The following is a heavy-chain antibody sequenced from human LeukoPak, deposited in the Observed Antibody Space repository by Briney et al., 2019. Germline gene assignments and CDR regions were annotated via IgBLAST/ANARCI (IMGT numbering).Heavy chain of an antibody. V-gene: IGHV3-23*01. D-gene: IGHD3-10*01. CDR2: ISGSGGST. CDR1: GFTFSSYA. CDR3: ATSITMVRGVPHGPYFDY. J-gene: IGHJ4*02. Sequence: GGSLRLSCAASGFTFSSYAMSWVRQAPGKGLEWVSAISGSGGSTYYADSVKGRFTISRDNSKNTLYLQMNSLRAEDTAVYYCATSITMVRGVPHGPYFDYWGQGTLVTVSS.